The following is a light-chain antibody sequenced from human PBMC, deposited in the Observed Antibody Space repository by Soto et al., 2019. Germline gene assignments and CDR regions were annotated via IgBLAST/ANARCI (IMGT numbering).Light chain of an antibody. CDR3: GSWDSSLSAYV. V-gene: IGLV1-51*01. CDR1: SSNIEGNS. J-gene: IGLJ1*01. CDR2: DDN. Sequence: QSVMTQPPSVSAAPGQKVTISCSGSSSNIEGNSVSWYQQLPGTAPKLLIYDDNKRPSGIPDRFSGSKSGTSATLGITGFQTGDEADYYCGSWDSSLSAYVFGTGTKLTAL.